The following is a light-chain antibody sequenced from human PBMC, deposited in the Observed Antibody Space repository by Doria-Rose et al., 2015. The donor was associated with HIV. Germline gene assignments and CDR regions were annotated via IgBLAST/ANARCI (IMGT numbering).Light chain of an antibody. CDR1: QSFSSTY. V-gene: IGKV3-20*01. J-gene: IGKJ1*01. CDR2: DGS. CDR3: HQYGTSWT. Sequence: TQSPGTLSLSPGERATLSCRASQSFSSTYLAWYQQKPGQAPSLLIYDGSTRATGIPDRFSASGSGTDFTLTINRLEPEDFALYYCHQYGTSWTFGQGTEAEI.